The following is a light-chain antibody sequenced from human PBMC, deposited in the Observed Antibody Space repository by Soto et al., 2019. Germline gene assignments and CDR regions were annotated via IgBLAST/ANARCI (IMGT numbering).Light chain of an antibody. CDR1: SSDVGGYNY. J-gene: IGLJ3*02. V-gene: IGLV2-14*01. CDR3: SSYTSSSNLVV. Sequence: QSALTQPPSVSGSPGQSITISCTGTSSDVGGYNYVSWYQQHPGKAPKLMIYDVSNRPSGVSNRFSGSKSGNTASLTISGLQAEDEADYYCSSYTSSSNLVVFGGGTKLTVL. CDR2: DVS.